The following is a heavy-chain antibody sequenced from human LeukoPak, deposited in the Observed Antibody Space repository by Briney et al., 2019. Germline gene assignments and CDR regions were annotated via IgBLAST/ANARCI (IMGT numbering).Heavy chain of an antibody. CDR3: GRGDPDY. Sequence: GGSLRLSCAVSGSTYSSYWMHWVRQAPGKGLEWVANINPTGSGKYYVDSVKGRFTISRDNAKNSLYLEMNSLRVEDTAVYYCGRGDPDYWGQGALVTVSS. J-gene: IGHJ4*02. CDR1: GSTYSSYW. V-gene: IGHV3-7*01. CDR2: INPTGSGK.